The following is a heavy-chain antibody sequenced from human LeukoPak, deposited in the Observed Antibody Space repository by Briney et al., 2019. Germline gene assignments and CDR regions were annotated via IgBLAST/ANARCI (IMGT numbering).Heavy chain of an antibody. CDR3: ARGYFDWLSTYFDY. CDR2: IYTSGST. D-gene: IGHD3-9*01. Sequence: SQTLSLTCTVSGGSISSGSYYWSWIRQPAGKGVEWIGRIYTSGSTNYNPSLKSRVTISVDTSKNQFSLKLSSVTAADTAVYYCARGYFDWLSTYFDYWGQGTLVTVSS. J-gene: IGHJ4*02. V-gene: IGHV4-61*02. CDR1: GGSISSGSYY.